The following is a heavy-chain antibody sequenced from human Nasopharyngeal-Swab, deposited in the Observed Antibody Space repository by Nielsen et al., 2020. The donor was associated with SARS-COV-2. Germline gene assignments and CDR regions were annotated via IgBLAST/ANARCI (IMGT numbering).Heavy chain of an antibody. D-gene: IGHD3-9*01. CDR2: ISSSSSYI. J-gene: IGHJ3*02. V-gene: IGHV3-21*01. Sequence: WIRQPPGKGPEWVSSISSSSSYIYYADSVKGRFTISRDNAKNSLYLQMNSLRAEDTAVYYCARAGLRYDAFDIWGQGTMVTVSS. CDR3: ARAGLRYDAFDI.